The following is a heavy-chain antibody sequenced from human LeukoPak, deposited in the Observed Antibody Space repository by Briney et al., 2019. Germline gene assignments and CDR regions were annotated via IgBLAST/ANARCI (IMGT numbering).Heavy chain of an antibody. CDR1: GFTFSGYY. J-gene: IGHJ4*02. CDR2: ISSNSGGT. CDR3: ARKPSGSGGYDY. Sequence: ASVKVSCKASGFTFSGYYMHWVRQAPGQGLEWMALISSNSGGTHYVQTFQGRVTVTRDTSINTVHMEINGLRSDDTALYYCARKPSGSGGYDYWGQGTLVTVSS. D-gene: IGHD3-10*01. V-gene: IGHV1-2*02.